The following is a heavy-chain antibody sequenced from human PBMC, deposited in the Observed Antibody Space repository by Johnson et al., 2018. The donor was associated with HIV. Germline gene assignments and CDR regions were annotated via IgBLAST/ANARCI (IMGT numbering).Heavy chain of an antibody. J-gene: IGHJ3*02. CDR2: IKSKTDGGTT. CDR3: TTDWRALSSAWYRDAFDI. CDR1: GFTFSHAW. V-gene: IGHV3-15*01. D-gene: IGHD6-19*01. Sequence: VQLVESGGGLVKPGRSLRLSCAASGFTFSHAWMTWVRQAPGKGLEWVGRIKSKTDGGTTDYAAPVKGRFTISRDDSKNTLYLQMNSLKTEDTAVYYCTTDWRALSSAWYRDAFDIWGQGTTVTVSS.